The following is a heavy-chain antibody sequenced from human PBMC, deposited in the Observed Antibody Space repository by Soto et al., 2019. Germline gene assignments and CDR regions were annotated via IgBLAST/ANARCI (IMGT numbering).Heavy chain of an antibody. V-gene: IGHV5-10-1*01. CDR3: ARQLPLYSSSWTYYYGMDV. J-gene: IGHJ6*02. CDR1: GYSFTSYW. Sequence: PGEPLKISCKGSGYSFTSYWISWVRQMPGKGLEWMGRIDPSDSYTNYSPSFQGHVTISADKSISTAYLQWSSLKASDTAMYYCARQLPLYSSSWTYYYGMDVWGQGTTVTVSS. D-gene: IGHD6-13*01. CDR2: IDPSDSYT.